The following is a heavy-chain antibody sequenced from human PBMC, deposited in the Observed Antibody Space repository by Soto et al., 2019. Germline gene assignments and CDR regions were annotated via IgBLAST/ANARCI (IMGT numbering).Heavy chain of an antibody. CDR1: GFTLSSFW. Sequence: PGGCRRPSCAASGFTLSSFWMDWVRQAPREGLGWVPIIYSDGSRTSYADSVKGRFTISRDNAKNTLYMQMNSLRAEETAVYYCAREGSSGYYYYYGMDVWGQGTTVTVSS. V-gene: IGHV3-74*01. CDR3: AREGSSGYYYYYGMDV. D-gene: IGHD3-22*01. CDR2: IYSDGSRT. J-gene: IGHJ6*02.